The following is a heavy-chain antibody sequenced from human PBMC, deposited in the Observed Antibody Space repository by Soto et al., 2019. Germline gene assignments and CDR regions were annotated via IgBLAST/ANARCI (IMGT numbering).Heavy chain of an antibody. D-gene: IGHD6-13*01. CDR3: ARWQDSSRWPTAVDY. J-gene: IGHJ4*02. Sequence: QVQLVQSGAEVKKPGASVKVSCKASGFTFTSYGFTWVRQAPGQGLEWMGWISAYNGNTKYAQKLQGRVTMTTDTSTSTVYMELRSLRSDDTAVYYCARWQDSSRWPTAVDYWGQGTMVTVSS. V-gene: IGHV1-18*01. CDR2: ISAYNGNT. CDR1: GFTFTSYG.